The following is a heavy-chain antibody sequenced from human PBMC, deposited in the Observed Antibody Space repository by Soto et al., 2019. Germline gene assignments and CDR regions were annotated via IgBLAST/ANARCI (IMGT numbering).Heavy chain of an antibody. J-gene: IGHJ4*02. CDR3: ERVVRFFGWHAVY. CDR2: MNTNTGST. CDR1: GYTFTEFD. V-gene: IGHV1-8*01. D-gene: IGHD3-9*01. Sequence: QVLLVQSGADVKKPGASVKVSCKTSGYTFTEFDINWVRQAPGQWLELMGWMNTNTGSTGYAQKFVGRVTTTRDTSITRAYMERRRLISEDTAAYSCERVVRFFGWHAVYWGQGTLVTVSS.